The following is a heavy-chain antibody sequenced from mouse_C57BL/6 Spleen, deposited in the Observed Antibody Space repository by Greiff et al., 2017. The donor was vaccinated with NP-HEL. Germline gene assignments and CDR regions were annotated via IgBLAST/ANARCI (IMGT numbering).Heavy chain of an antibody. V-gene: IGHV5-17*01. CDR1: GFTFSDYG. Sequence: DVKLVESGGGLVKPGGSLKLSCAASGFTFSDYGMHWVRQAPEKGLEWVAYISSGSSTIYYADTVKGRFTISRDNAKNTLFLQMTSLRSEDTAMYYCARPTSSYPFAYWGQGTLVTVSA. CDR3: ARPTSSYPFAY. D-gene: IGHD1-1*01. CDR2: ISSGSSTI. J-gene: IGHJ3*01.